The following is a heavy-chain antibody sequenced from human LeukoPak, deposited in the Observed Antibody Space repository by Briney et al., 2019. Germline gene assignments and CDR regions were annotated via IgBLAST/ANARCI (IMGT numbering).Heavy chain of an antibody. V-gene: IGHV3-66*01. Sequence: GGSLRLSCAASGFTVSSNYMRWVRQAPGKGLEWVSVIYSGGSTYYADSVKGRFTISRDNSKNTLYLQMNSLRAEDTAVYYCATQSFTPTYYYDSSGSPDYWGQGTLVTVSS. CDR2: IYSGGST. CDR3: ATQSFTPTYYYDSSGSPDY. J-gene: IGHJ4*02. D-gene: IGHD3-22*01. CDR1: GFTVSSNY.